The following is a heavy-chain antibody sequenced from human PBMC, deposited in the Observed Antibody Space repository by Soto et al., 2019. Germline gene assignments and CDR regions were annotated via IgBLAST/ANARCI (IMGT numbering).Heavy chain of an antibody. CDR1: GDSISAYS. Sequence: SETLSLTCTVSGDSISAYSWSWVRQPPGKGLEWIGYIYYNGNTKYNPSLKSRVTISVDTSKNQFSLKLSSVTAADTAVYYCARHAIYYYDSSGYFYFDYWGQGTLVTVSS. V-gene: IGHV4-59*08. CDR3: ARHAIYYYDSSGYFYFDY. CDR2: IYYNGNT. D-gene: IGHD3-22*01. J-gene: IGHJ4*02.